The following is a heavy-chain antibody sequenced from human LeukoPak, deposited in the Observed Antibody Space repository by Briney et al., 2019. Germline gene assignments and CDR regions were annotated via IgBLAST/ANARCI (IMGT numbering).Heavy chain of an antibody. CDR2: INSDGSTT. CDR3: ARVGTTSNFYYYYCMDV. V-gene: IGHV3-74*01. Sequence: GGSLRLSCAASGFTFSSYWMYWVRPAPGKGLVWVSRINSDGSTTSYADSVKGRFTISRDNAKNTLYLQMNSLRAEDTAVYYCARVGTTSNFYYYYCMDVWGQGATVTVSS. D-gene: IGHD2/OR15-2a*01. CDR1: GFTFSSYW. J-gene: IGHJ6*02.